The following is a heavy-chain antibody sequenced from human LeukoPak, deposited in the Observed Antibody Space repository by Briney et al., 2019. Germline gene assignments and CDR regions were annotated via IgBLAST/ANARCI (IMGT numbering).Heavy chain of an antibody. Sequence: SDTLSLTCTVSGGSISSGGYYWSWVRQHPGTGLEWIGYIYYSGSTYYNPSLKSRVTISVDTSKNQFSLKLSSVTAADTAVYYCARANYDILTGATFDYWGQGTLVTVSS. CDR2: IYYSGST. D-gene: IGHD3-9*01. J-gene: IGHJ4*02. V-gene: IGHV4-31*03. CDR1: GGSISSGGYY. CDR3: ARANYDILTGATFDY.